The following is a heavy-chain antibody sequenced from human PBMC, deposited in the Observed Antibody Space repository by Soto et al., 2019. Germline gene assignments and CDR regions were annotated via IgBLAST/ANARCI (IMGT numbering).Heavy chain of an antibody. Sequence: QVQLVESGGGVVQPGRSPRLSCAASGFTFSSYGMHWVRQAPGKGLEWVAVIWYDGSNKYYADSVKGRFTISRDNSKNTLYLQMNSLRAEDTAVYYCARGSVGGYFDYWGQGTLVTVSS. V-gene: IGHV3-33*01. CDR3: ARGSVGGYFDY. J-gene: IGHJ4*02. CDR2: IWYDGSNK. D-gene: IGHD3-16*01. CDR1: GFTFSSYG.